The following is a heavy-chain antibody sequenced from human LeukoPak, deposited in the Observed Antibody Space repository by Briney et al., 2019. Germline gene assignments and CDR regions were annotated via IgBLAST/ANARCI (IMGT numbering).Heavy chain of an antibody. CDR3: ARGRGTAMAPYYFDY. CDR1: GFTFSSYA. CDR2: ISYDGSNK. J-gene: IGHJ4*02. D-gene: IGHD5-18*01. V-gene: IGHV3-30*04. Sequence: GGSLRLSRAASGFTFSSYAMHWVRQAPGKGLEWVAVISYDGSNKYYADSVKGRFTISRDNSKNTLYLQMNSLRAEDTAVYYCARGRGTAMAPYYFDYWGQGTLVTVSS.